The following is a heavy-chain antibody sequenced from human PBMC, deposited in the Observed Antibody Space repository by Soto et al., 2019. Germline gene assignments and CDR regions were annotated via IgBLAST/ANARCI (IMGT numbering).Heavy chain of an antibody. V-gene: IGHV4-59*01. CDR3: ARRYPVHKDYGDYHES. Sequence: PSETLSLTCTVSGGSISSYYWSWIRQPPGKGLEWIGYIYYSGSTNYNPSLKSRVTISVDTSKNQFSLKLSSVTAADTAVYYCARRYPVHKDYGDYHESWGQGTLVTVSS. D-gene: IGHD4-17*01. CDR2: IYYSGST. CDR1: GGSISSYY. J-gene: IGHJ5*02.